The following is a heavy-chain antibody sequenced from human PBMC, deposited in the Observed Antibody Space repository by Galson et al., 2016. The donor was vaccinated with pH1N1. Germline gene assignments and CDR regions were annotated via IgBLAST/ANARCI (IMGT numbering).Heavy chain of an antibody. CDR2: TYYRSKWYN. CDR3: ARGVIDYDFWSGYQDHAAFDI. D-gene: IGHD3-3*01. V-gene: IGHV6-1*01. J-gene: IGHJ3*02. Sequence: CAISGDSVSSNSATWNWIRQSPSRGLEWLGRTYYRSKWYNDYAESGKSRIIISPDTSKNQLSLQLNSVTPADTAVYYCARGVIDYDFWSGYQDHAAFDIWGQGTMVIVSS. CDR1: GDSVSSNSAT.